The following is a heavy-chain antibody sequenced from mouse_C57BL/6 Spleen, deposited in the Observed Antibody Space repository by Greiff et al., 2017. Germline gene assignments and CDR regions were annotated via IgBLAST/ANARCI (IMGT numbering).Heavy chain of an antibody. J-gene: IGHJ3*01. CDR3: TGAGSSWFAY. D-gene: IGHD1-1*01. CDR2: IRLKSDNYAT. CDR1: GFTFSNYW. V-gene: IGHV6-3*01. Sequence: EVKLVESGGGLVQPGGSMKLSCVASGFTFSNYWMNWVRQSPEQGLEWVAQIRLKSDNYATHYAESVKGRFTISRDDSKSSVYLQMNHLRAEDTGIYYGTGAGSSWFAYWGQGTLVTVSA.